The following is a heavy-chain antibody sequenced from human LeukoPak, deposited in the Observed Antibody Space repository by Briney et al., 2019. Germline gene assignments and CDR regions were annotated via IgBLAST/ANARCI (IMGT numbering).Heavy chain of an antibody. CDR2: ISSGGNT. V-gene: IGHV3-53*01. CDR3: AREVRSYYFDY. CDR1: GFIVSSNY. D-gene: IGHD3-10*01. Sequence: GGSLRLSCAASGFIVSSNYMSWVRQAPGRGLEWVSIISSGGNTYYADSVKGRFTISRDISKNTLYLQMNGLRAEDTAVYYCAREVRSYYFDYWGQGTLVTVSS. J-gene: IGHJ4*02.